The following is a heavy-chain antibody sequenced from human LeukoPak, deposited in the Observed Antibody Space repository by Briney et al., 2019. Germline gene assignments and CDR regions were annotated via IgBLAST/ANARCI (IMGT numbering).Heavy chain of an antibody. CDR1: GYTFTGYY. CDR2: INPNSGGT. CDR3: AGGINHPVLPIDYYMDV. D-gene: IGHD3-10*01. Sequence: ASVKVSCKASGYTFTGYYMHWVRQAPGQGLEWMGWINPNSGGTNYAQKFQGRVTMTRDTSISTAYMELSRLRSDDTAVYYCAGGINHPVLPIDYYMDVWGKGTTVTVSS. J-gene: IGHJ6*03. V-gene: IGHV1-2*02.